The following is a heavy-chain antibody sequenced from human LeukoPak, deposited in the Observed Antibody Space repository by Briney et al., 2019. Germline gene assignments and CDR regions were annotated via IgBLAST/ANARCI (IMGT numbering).Heavy chain of an antibody. CDR1: GFSVSTNY. D-gene: IGHD6-19*01. Sequence: AGGSLRLSCAGSGFSVSTNYMSWVRQAPGKGLEWVSVIFSGGSTFYADSVKGRFTISRDNSKNTLYLQMNSLSADDTAVYYCARDTGSGWQHDYWGQGTLVTVSS. V-gene: IGHV3-66*01. J-gene: IGHJ4*02. CDR3: ARDTGSGWQHDY. CDR2: IFSGGST.